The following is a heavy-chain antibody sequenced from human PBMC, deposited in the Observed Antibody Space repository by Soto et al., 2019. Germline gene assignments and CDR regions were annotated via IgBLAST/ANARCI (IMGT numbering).Heavy chain of an antibody. J-gene: IGHJ6*02. CDR1: GFTFRNYD. CDR2: ISAAGDP. Sequence: EVQLVESGGGLVQPGGSLRLSCEASGFTFRNYDMHWVRQGTGKGLEWVSGISAAGDPDYADSVEGRFTISRENAQNSSFLPMNSLRVGDTSVYYCASTDRDFYGLDVWGQGTTVIVSS. CDR3: ASTDRDFYGLDV. V-gene: IGHV3-13*05.